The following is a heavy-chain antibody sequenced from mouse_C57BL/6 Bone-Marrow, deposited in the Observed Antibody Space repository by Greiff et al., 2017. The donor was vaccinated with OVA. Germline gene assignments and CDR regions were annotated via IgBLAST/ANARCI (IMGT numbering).Heavy chain of an antibody. Sequence: VQLQQSGPELVKPGASVKISCKASGYSFTDYNMNWVKQSNGKSLEWIGVINPNYGTTSYNQKFKGKATLTVDQSSSTAYMQLNSLTSEDSAVYDCASPLSYYDYDVGFAYWGQGTLVTVSA. D-gene: IGHD2-4*01. CDR2: INPNYGTT. V-gene: IGHV1-39*01. CDR3: ASPLSYYDYDVGFAY. J-gene: IGHJ3*01. CDR1: GYSFTDYN.